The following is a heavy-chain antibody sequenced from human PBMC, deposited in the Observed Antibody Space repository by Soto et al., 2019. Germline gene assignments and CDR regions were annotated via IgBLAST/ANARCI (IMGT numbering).Heavy chain of an antibody. CDR2: TFYRSKWYY. CDR1: GDSVSSYGAA. J-gene: IGHJ4*02. D-gene: IGHD6-19*01. V-gene: IGHV6-1*01. CDR3: VRDGPDSSFLLDF. Sequence: QVQLQQSGPGLVKPSQTLSLTCAISGDSVSSYGAAWNWIRQSPSRGLEWLGRTFYRSKWYYNYALSVRGRITVDPDTSKNQFSLHLNSVTPEDTAVYYCVRDGPDSSFLLDFWGQGTLVTVSS.